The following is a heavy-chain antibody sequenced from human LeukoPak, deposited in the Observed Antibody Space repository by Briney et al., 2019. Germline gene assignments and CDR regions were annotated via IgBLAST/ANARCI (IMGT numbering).Heavy chain of an antibody. CDR2: INHSGST. Sequence: SETLSLTCAVYGGSFSGYYWSWIRQPPGKGLEWIGEINHSGSTNYNPSLKSRVTISVDTSKNQFSLKLSSVTAADTAVYYCARHVLDYYDSSGYPYYYYYYYMDVWGKGTTVTISS. V-gene: IGHV4-34*01. CDR3: ARHVLDYYDSSGYPYYYYYYYMDV. D-gene: IGHD3-22*01. J-gene: IGHJ6*03. CDR1: GGSFSGYY.